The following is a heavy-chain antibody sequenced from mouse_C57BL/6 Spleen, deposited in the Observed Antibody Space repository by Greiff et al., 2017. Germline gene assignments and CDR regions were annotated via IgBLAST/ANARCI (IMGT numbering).Heavy chain of an antibody. CDR3: ARAYYSNLYCFDY. CDR1: GYTFTSYW. D-gene: IGHD2-5*01. CDR2: IDPSDSYT. J-gene: IGHJ2*01. Sequence: VQLQQPGAELVKPGASVKLSCKASGYTFTSYWMQWVKQRPGQGLEWIGEIDPSDSYTNYNQKFKGKATLTVDTSSSTAYMQLSSLTSEDSAVYYCARAYYSNLYCFDYWGQGTTLTVSS. V-gene: IGHV1-50*01.